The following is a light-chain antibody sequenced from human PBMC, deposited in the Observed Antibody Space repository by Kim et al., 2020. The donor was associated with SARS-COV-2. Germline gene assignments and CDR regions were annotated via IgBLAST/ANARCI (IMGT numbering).Light chain of an antibody. Sequence: NFMLTQPHSVSESPGKTITIFCTGSSGSIARNDVQWYQQRPGSAPTTVIYEDSKRPSGVPDRFSGSIDTASNSASLTISGLKTEDEADYYCQSYDNGNQVFGGGTQLTVL. J-gene: IGLJ3*02. V-gene: IGLV6-57*02. CDR2: EDS. CDR1: SGSIARND. CDR3: QSYDNGNQV.